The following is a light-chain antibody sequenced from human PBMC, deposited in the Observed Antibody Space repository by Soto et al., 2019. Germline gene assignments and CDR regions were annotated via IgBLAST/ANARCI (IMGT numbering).Light chain of an antibody. V-gene: IGKV1-39*01. J-gene: IGKJ5*01. CDR1: QSIGSF. Sequence: DIQMSQSPSSLSASVGDIITITCRASQSIGSFLHWYQQRPGRAPRLLIHDASSLQSGVPSRFSGSGSGTEFTLTISGLQPEDFSTYYCQQSFSCPPISFGQGTRLEIK. CDR2: DAS. CDR3: QQSFSCPPIS.